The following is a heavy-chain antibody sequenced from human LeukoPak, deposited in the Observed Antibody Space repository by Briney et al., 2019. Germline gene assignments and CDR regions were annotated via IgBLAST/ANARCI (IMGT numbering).Heavy chain of an antibody. D-gene: IGHD3-16*01. Sequence: PGNSLRLSCEASGFTFSSHGMNWVRQAPGKGLEWGSYISSSGSSIYYADSVKGRFSISRDNAKKSLYLQMNSLRAEDTAVYYCAIWGIEAYGDFWGQGTLVTVSS. CDR2: ISSSGSSI. CDR1: GFTFSSHG. V-gene: IGHV3-48*04. CDR3: AIWGIEAYGDF. J-gene: IGHJ4*02.